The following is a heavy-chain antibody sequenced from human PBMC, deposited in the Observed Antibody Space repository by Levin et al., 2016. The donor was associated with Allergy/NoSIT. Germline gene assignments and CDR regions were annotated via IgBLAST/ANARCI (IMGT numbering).Heavy chain of an antibody. CDR1: GGSFSGYY. D-gene: IGHD5/OR15-5a*01. CDR3: ARTCLNCPYWNFDL. J-gene: IGHJ2*01. CDR2: VHHGGST. V-gene: IGHV4-34*01. Sequence: SETLSLTCVLDGGSFSGYYWSVMRQPPGKGLEWIGEVHHGGSTNYNSSLASRVTISVDTSKNQFSLRLTSVTAADTAVYYCARTCLNCPYWNFDLWGPGTLVTVSS.